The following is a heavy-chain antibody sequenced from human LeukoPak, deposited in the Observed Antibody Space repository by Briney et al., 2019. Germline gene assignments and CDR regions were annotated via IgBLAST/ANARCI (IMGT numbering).Heavy chain of an antibody. J-gene: IGHJ4*02. D-gene: IGHD3-22*01. CDR1: GFTFSSYS. Sequence: GGSLRLSCVASGFTFSSYSMIWVRQAPGKGLEWVSYISVSGSKVSYADSVKGRFTISRNDAKNSLYLQMDSLRDEDTAAYYCARDSGHHYDQLDCWGQGTLVTVSS. CDR3: ARDSGHHYDQLDC. V-gene: IGHV3-48*02. CDR2: ISVSGSKV.